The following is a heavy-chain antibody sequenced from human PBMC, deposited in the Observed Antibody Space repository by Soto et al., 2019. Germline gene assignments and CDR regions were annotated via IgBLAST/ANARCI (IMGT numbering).Heavy chain of an antibody. CDR2: IYPGDSDT. CDR3: ARANQYSSGWYDPGFAFDI. CDR1: GYSFTSYW. V-gene: IGHV5-51*01. J-gene: IGHJ3*02. D-gene: IGHD6-19*01. Sequence: PGESLKISCKGSGYSFTSYWIGWVRQMPGKGLEWMGIIYPGDSDTRYSPSFQGQVTISADKSISTAYLQWSSLKASDTAMYYCARANQYSSGWYDPGFAFDIWGQGTMVTVSS.